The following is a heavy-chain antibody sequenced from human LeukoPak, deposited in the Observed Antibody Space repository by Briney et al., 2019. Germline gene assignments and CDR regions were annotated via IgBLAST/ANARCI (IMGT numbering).Heavy chain of an antibody. D-gene: IGHD4-17*01. CDR2: IYHSGST. CDR3: ARVAYGDYPLGFDY. Sequence: SETLSLTCAVSGGSISSSNWWSWVRQPPGKGLEWIGEIYHSGSTNYIPSLKSRVTISVDKSKNQFSLKLSSVTAADTAVYYCARVAYGDYPLGFDYWGQGTLVTVSS. CDR1: GGSISSSNW. V-gene: IGHV4-4*02. J-gene: IGHJ4*02.